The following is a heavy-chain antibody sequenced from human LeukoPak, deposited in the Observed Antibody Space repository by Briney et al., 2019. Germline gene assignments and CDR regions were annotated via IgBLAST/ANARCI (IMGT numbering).Heavy chain of an antibody. CDR2: ISAYNGNT. CDR1: GYTFTSYG. D-gene: IGHD6-13*01. Sequence: VASVKVSCKASGYTFTSYGISWVRQAPGQGLEWMGWISAYNGNTNYAQKLQGRVTMTTDTSTSTAYMELRSLRSDDTAVYYCARDSRNSSSWYFTHSYYYYYYGMDVWGQGTTVTVSS. J-gene: IGHJ6*02. V-gene: IGHV1-18*01. CDR3: ARDSRNSSSWYFTHSYYYYYYGMDV.